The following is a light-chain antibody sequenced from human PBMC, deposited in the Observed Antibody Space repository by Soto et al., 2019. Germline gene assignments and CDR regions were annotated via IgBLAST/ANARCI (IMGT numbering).Light chain of an antibody. J-gene: IGKJ2*01. CDR2: GAS. Sequence: EIVLTQSPGTLSLSPGERVTLSCRASQSVSSTYLAWYQQKPGQAPRLLIYGASSRATGIPDRFSGSGSGTDSTLTISRLEPEDFAVYYCQQYDNSLYTFGQGTKLEIK. CDR1: QSVSSTY. V-gene: IGKV3-20*01. CDR3: QQYDNSLYT.